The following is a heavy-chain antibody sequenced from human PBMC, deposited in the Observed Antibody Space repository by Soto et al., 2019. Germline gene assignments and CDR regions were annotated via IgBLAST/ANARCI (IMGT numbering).Heavy chain of an antibody. CDR2: INHSGST. CDR3: ARGLSRGYSYGYVY. D-gene: IGHD5-18*01. V-gene: IGHV4-34*01. J-gene: IGHJ4*02. CDR1: GGSFSGYY. Sequence: SETLSLTCSVYGGSFSGYYWSWIRQPPGKGLEWIGEINHSGSTNYNPSLKSRVTISVDTSKNQFSLKLSSVTAADTAVYYCARGLSRGYSYGYVYWGQGTLVTVSS.